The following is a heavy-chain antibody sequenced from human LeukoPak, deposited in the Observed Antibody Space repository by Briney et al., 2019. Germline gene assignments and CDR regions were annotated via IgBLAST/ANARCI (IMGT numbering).Heavy chain of an antibody. V-gene: IGHV4-4*02. J-gene: IGHJ6*02. CDR2: IYHSGST. D-gene: IGHD4-17*01. CDR1: GGSISSSNW. CDR3: ARGLLDYGDYVGYYYYYYGMDV. Sequence: SGTLSLTCAVSGGSISSSNWWSWVRQPPGKGLEWIGEIYHSGSTNYNPSLKSRVTISVDTSKNQFSLKLSSVTAADTAVYYCARGLLDYGDYVGYYYYYYGMDVWGQGTTVTVSS.